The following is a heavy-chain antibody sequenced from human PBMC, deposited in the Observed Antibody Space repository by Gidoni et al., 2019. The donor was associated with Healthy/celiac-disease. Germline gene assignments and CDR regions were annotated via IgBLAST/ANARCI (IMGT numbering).Heavy chain of an antibody. CDR3: ARERYSSSWSQIEYGMDV. CDR2: IWYDGSNK. CDR1: GFTFSSYG. J-gene: IGHJ6*02. D-gene: IGHD6-13*01. Sequence: QVQLVESGGGVVQPGRSLRLSCAASGFTFSSYGMHWVRQAPGKGLEWVAVIWYDGSNKYYADSVKGRFTISRDNSKNTLYLQMNSLRAEDTAVYYCARERYSSSWSQIEYGMDVWGQGTTVTVSS. V-gene: IGHV3-33*01.